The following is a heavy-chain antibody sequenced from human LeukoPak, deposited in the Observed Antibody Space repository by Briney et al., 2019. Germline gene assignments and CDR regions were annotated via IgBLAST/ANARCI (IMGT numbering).Heavy chain of an antibody. Sequence: SETLSLTCTVSGDSISNSYWNWIRQPPGKGLECIGYMHYNGISNYNPSLKSRVTISLDTSKNQFSLKLSSVTAADTAVYYCARAVSASTVYYFDSWGQGTLVTVSS. V-gene: IGHV4-59*01. D-gene: IGHD2-8*01. CDR1: GDSISNSY. J-gene: IGHJ4*02. CDR2: MHYNGIS. CDR3: ARAVSASTVYYFDS.